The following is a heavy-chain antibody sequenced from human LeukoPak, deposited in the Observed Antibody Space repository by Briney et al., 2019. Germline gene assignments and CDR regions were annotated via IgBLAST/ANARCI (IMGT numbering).Heavy chain of an antibody. CDR1: GFTFSSYG. Sequence: PRGSLRLSCAASGFTFSSYGMHWVRQAPGKGLEWVAVISYDGSNKYYADSVKGRFTISRDNSKNTLYLQMNSLRAEDTAVYYCVRSMYSSNWSGDDYWGQGSLVTVSS. CDR3: VRSMYSSNWSGDDY. D-gene: IGHD6-13*01. CDR2: ISYDGSNK. V-gene: IGHV3-30*03. J-gene: IGHJ4*02.